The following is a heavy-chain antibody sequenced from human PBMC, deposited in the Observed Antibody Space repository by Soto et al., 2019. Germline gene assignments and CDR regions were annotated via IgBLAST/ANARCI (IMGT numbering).Heavy chain of an antibody. CDR3: AKVLCQGYDFWSGYYDYYYGMDV. CDR1: GFTFSSYA. J-gene: IGHJ6*02. Sequence: GGSLRLSCAASGFTFSSYAMSWVRQAPGKGLEWVSAISGSGGSTYYADSVKGRFTISRDNSKNTLYLQMNSMRAEDMVVYYCAKVLCQGYDFWSGYYDYYYGMDVWGQGTTVTVSS. V-gene: IGHV3-23*01. D-gene: IGHD3-3*01. CDR2: ISGSGGST.